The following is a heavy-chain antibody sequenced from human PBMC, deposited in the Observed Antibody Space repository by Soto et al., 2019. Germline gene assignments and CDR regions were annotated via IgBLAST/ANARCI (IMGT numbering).Heavy chain of an antibody. Sequence: GGSLRLSCAGSGFTFSDSYMSWIRQAPGKGLEWLSYISPGSRYPAYADSVKGRFTISRDNAKRSLYLQMMRLTAEDTAIYYCVRGGGGGLFDPWGQGTMVTVSS. V-gene: IGHV3-11*06. CDR2: ISPGSRYP. D-gene: IGHD2-15*01. CDR3: VRGGGGGLFDP. CDR1: GFTFSDSY. J-gene: IGHJ5*02.